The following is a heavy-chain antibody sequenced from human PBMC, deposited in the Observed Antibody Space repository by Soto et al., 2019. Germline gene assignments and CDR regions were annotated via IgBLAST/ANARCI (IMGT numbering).Heavy chain of an antibody. CDR3: ARGFRGMDV. CDR2: IIPILGIA. CDR1: GCTFSSYT. V-gene: IGHV1-69*02. J-gene: IGHJ6*02. D-gene: IGHD2-21*01. Sequence: SVKVSCTASGCTFSSYTISWVRQAPGQGLEWMGRIIPILGIANYAQKFQGRVTITADKSTSTAYMELSSLRSEDTAVYYCARGFRGMDVWGQGTTVTVSS.